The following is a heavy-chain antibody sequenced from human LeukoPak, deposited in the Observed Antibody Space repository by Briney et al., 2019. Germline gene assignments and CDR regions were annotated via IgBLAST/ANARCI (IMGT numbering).Heavy chain of an antibody. CDR3: ARGLEWLTRRHTWFDP. CDR2: MNPSSGDT. CDR1: GYTFTAYY. V-gene: IGHV1-2*02. D-gene: IGHD3-3*01. J-gene: IGHJ5*02. Sequence: ASVKVSCKASGYTFTAYYMHWVRQAPGQGLEWMGWMNPSSGDTYYTQKFQGRVTMTRDTSISTAYMQLSRLRSDDTAVYYCARGLEWLTRRHTWFDPWGQGTLVTVSS.